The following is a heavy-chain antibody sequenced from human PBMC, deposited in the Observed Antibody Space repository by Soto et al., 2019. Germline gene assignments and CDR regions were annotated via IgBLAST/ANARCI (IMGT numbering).Heavy chain of an antibody. V-gene: IGHV4-61*03. Sequence: QVQLQESGPGLVKPSETLSLTCTVSGDSVSSGSYYWMWIRQHPGKGLEWIGYFSNSGSTNYNSSPQTRLLLTLDKTKKNPSLKITSVVAADTAVEYCARGYYGGAGLGRSMDVWGQGTPVPVSS. D-gene: IGHD3-3*01. CDR1: GDSVSSGSYY. CDR2: FSNSGST. CDR3: ARGYYGGAGLGRSMDV. J-gene: IGHJ6*02.